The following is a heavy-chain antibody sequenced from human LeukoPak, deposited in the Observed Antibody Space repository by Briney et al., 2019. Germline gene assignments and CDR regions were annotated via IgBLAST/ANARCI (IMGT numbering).Heavy chain of an antibody. CDR3: ARDRWELLDAFDI. Sequence: GRSLRLSCAASGFTFSSYGMHWVRQAPGKGLEWVAVIWYDGSNKYYADSVKGRFTISRDNSKNTLYLQMNSLRAEDTAVYYCARDRWELLDAFDIWGQRTMVTVSS. J-gene: IGHJ3*02. V-gene: IGHV3-33*01. CDR1: GFTFSSYG. CDR2: IWYDGSNK. D-gene: IGHD1-26*01.